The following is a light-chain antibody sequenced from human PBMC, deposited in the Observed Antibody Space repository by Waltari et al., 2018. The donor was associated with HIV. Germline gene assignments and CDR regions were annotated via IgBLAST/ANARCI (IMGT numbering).Light chain of an antibody. CDR1: QSVLSESNNKTY. V-gene: IGKV4-1*01. Sequence: SLAVSLGERATINCKSSQSVLSESNNKTYLAWYQQRPGLPPKIFVSWAAVRESGVSDRFTDSGSGAHFTLTINNLQAEDVAVYYCQQYFNTPRTFGQGTNVEIK. CDR3: QQYFNTPRT. J-gene: IGKJ4*01. CDR2: WAA.